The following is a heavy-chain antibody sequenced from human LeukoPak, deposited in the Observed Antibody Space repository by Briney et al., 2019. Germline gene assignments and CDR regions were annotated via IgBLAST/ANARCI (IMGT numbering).Heavy chain of an antibody. CDR3: AKDLRGRYQLLAANWFDP. V-gene: IGHV1-24*01. D-gene: IGHD2-2*01. J-gene: IGHJ5*02. CDR1: GYTLTELS. CDR2: FDPEDGET. Sequence: ASVKVSCKVSGYTLTELSMHWVRQAPGKGLEWMGGFDPEDGETIYAQKFQGRVTMTEDTSTDTAYMELSSLRSEDTAVYYCAKDLRGRYQLLAANWFDPWGQGTLVTVSS.